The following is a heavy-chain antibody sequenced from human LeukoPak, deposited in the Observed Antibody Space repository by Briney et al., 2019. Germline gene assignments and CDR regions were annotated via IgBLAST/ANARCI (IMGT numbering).Heavy chain of an antibody. V-gene: IGHV1-8*01. CDR1: GYTFTSYD. D-gene: IGHD3-3*01. Sequence: ASVKVSCKASGYTFTSYDINWVRQATGQGLERMGWMNPNSGNTGYAQKFQGRVTMTRNTSISTAYMELSSLRSEDTAVYYCARVHYDFWSGYYPTYYYYGMDVWGQGTTVTVSS. CDR3: ARVHYDFWSGYYPTYYYYGMDV. CDR2: MNPNSGNT. J-gene: IGHJ6*02.